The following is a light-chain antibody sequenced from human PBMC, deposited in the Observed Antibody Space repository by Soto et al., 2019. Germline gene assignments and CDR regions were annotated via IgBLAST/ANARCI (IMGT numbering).Light chain of an antibody. J-gene: IGLJ2*01. V-gene: IGLV2-14*01. CDR3: SSFTSTSTLVV. CDR2: EVS. CDR1: SSDVGDYDF. Sequence: QSALTQPASVSGSPGQSITISCTGSSSDVGDYDFVSWYQQRPGKAPKLIIYEVSDRPSGVSNRFSGSKSGNTASLTISGLQAEDDAHYYCSSFTSTSTLVVFGGGTKLTVL.